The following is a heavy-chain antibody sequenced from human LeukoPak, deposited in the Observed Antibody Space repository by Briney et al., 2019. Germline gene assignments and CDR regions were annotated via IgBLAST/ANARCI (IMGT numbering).Heavy chain of an antibody. Sequence: GESLKISCKGSGSSFTSYWIGWVRQMPGKGLEWMGIIYPGDSDTRYSPSFQGQVTISADKSISTAYLQWSSLKASDTAMYYCARRRRYDSSGYYYPDAFDIWGQGTMVTVSS. CDR3: ARRRRYDSSGYYYPDAFDI. CDR2: IYPGDSDT. D-gene: IGHD3-22*01. V-gene: IGHV5-51*01. J-gene: IGHJ3*02. CDR1: GSSFTSYW.